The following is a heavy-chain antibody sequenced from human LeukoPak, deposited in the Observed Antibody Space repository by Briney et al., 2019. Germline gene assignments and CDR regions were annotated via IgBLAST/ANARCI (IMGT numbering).Heavy chain of an antibody. D-gene: IGHD6-19*01. CDR2: IYHSGST. V-gene: IGHV4-38-2*01. Sequence: PSETLSLTCAVYGGSFSGYYWGWIRQPPGKGLEWIGSIYHSGSTYYNPSLKSRVTISVDTSKNQFSLKLSSVTAADTAVYYCARTGSGWYARHYFDYWGQGTLVTVSS. CDR3: ARTGSGWYARHYFDY. J-gene: IGHJ4*02. CDR1: GGSFSGYY.